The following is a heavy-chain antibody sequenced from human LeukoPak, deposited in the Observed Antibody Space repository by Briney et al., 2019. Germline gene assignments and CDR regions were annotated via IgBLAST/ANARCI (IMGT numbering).Heavy chain of an antibody. Sequence: PSETLSLTCTVSGGSISGYYWSWIRQPPGRGLEWIGYIYYSGTTNYNPSLKSRVTISVDTSKNQFSLKLSSVIAADTAVYYCARIGMGSSWYNLLDYWGQGTLVTVSS. J-gene: IGHJ4*02. V-gene: IGHV4-59*01. CDR3: ARIGMGSSWYNLLDY. D-gene: IGHD6-13*01. CDR2: IYYSGTT. CDR1: GGSISGYY.